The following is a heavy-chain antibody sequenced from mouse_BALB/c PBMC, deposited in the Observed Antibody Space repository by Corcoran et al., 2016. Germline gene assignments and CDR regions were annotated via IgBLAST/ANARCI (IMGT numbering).Heavy chain of an antibody. CDR2: IYWADDK. Sequence: QVTLKESGPGILQPSQTLRLTCSFSGCSLSTSGMGVSWIRQPAGKGLEWLAHIYWADDKRYNPSLKSRLTISKDTSSNQVFLKITSVDTADTATYYCARRATYYYGSNFDYWGQGTTLTVSS. CDR3: ARRATYYYGSNFDY. CDR1: GCSLSTSGMG. V-gene: IGHV8-12*01. J-gene: IGHJ2*01. D-gene: IGHD1-1*01.